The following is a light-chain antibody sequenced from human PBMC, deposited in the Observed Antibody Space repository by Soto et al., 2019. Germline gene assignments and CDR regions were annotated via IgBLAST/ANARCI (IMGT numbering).Light chain of an antibody. Sequence: QSALTQPASVSGSPGQSITISCTGTSSDVGNYNYVSWYQQHPGKAPKLLIYEVANRPSGVSNRFSGSKSGNTASLTISGLQAEDEAEYYCSSYTGSSINTVVFGGGTKLTVL. CDR2: EVA. CDR1: SSDVGNYNY. V-gene: IGLV2-14*01. J-gene: IGLJ2*01. CDR3: SSYTGSSINTVV.